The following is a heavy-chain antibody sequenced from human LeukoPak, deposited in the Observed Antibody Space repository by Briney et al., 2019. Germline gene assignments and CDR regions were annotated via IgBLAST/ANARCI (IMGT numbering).Heavy chain of an antibody. J-gene: IGHJ6*02. CDR3: ARGHSTSSSYFCNGMDV. D-gene: IGHD6-6*01. V-gene: IGHV4-31*03. CDR2: IYYGGST. Sequence: SETLSLTCTVAGGSLSSGSYWWTWIRQDPVKGLEWIGYIYYGGSTYYNPSLRSRVNISVDTSKNQFSLKLSSVTAADTAVYYCARGHSTSSSYFCNGMDVWGQGTTVTVSS. CDR1: GGSLSSGSYW.